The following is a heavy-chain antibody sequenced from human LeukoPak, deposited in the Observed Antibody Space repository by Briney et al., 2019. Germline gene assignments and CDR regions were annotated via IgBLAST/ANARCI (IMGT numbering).Heavy chain of an antibody. V-gene: IGHV3-15*01. J-gene: IGHJ4*02. CDR1: GFIFNNAW. CDR3: TTYSSTYYYSGD. Sequence: AGGPLRLSCAASGFIFNNAWMSWVRQAPGKGREWVGRIKSKTNGGTAEYAAPVKGRFTISRDDSENTLYLQMNSLKTEDTAVYYCTTYSSTYYYSGDWGQGTLVTVSS. D-gene: IGHD6-19*01. CDR2: IKSKTNGGTA.